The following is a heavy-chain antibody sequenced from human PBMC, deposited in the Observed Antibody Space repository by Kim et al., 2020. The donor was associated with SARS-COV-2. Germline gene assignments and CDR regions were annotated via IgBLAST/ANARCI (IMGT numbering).Heavy chain of an antibody. V-gene: IGHV3-15*01. Sequence: GGSLRLSCVVSGFTFTNAWMSWVRQAPGKGLEWVGRIKSKTDGGTTYYAAPVKGRFTISRDDSKNTLYLQMNGLETEDTAVYYCTTDPDYYDGYWGQGTLVTVSS. J-gene: IGHJ4*02. CDR2: IKSKTDGGTT. CDR3: TTDPDYYDGY. CDR1: GFTFTNAW. D-gene: IGHD3-22*01.